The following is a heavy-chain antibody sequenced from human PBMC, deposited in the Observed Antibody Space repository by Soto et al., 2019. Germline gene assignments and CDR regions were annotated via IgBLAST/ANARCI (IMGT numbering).Heavy chain of an antibody. CDR1: GFTFSSYG. Sequence: QVQLVESGGGVVQPGRSLRLSCAASGFTFSSYGMHWVRQAPGKGLEWVAVIWYDGSNKYYADSVKGRFTISRDNSKNTLYRQMNSLRAEDTAVYYCARDHGYCSGGSCYGGYYYYGMDVWGQGTTVTVSS. V-gene: IGHV3-33*01. J-gene: IGHJ6*02. CDR2: IWYDGSNK. CDR3: ARDHGYCSGGSCYGGYYYYGMDV. D-gene: IGHD2-15*01.